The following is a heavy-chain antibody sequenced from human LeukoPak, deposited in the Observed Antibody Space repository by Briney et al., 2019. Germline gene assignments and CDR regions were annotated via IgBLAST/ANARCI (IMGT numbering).Heavy chain of an antibody. V-gene: IGHV4-61*02. CDR3: ARGSSLPTMIVVVIAYPRASYFDY. J-gene: IGHJ4*02. Sequence: PSETLSLTCTVSGGSISSSSYYWSWIRQPAGEGLEWIGRINTSGSTNYNPFLKSRVTISLDTSKNQFSLKLSSVTAADTAVYYCARGSSLPTMIVVVIAYPRASYFDYWGQGTLVTVSS. D-gene: IGHD3-22*01. CDR2: INTSGST. CDR1: GGSISSSSYY.